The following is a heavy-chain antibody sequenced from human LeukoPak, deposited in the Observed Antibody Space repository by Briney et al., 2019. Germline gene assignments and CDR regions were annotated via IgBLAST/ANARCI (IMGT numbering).Heavy chain of an antibody. Sequence: PGGSLRLSCAASGFTFSSYGMHWVRQAPGKGLEWVAVISYDGSNKYYADSVKGRFTISRDNSKNTLYLQMNSLRAEDTAVYYCAKIHSLYYDSSGTDYWGQGTLVTVSS. CDR3: AKIHSLYYDSSGTDY. D-gene: IGHD3-22*01. J-gene: IGHJ4*02. CDR2: ISYDGSNK. CDR1: GFTFSSYG. V-gene: IGHV3-30*18.